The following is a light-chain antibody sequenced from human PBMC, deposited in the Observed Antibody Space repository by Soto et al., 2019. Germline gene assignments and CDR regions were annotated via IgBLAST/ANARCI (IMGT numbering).Light chain of an antibody. CDR1: QSVTRY. CDR2: DAS. CDR3: HQYNSWPRGT. V-gene: IGKV3-11*01. J-gene: IGKJ3*01. Sequence: PGERATLSCRASQSVTRYLAWYQQRPGQTPRLLIYDASNRATGIPARFSGSGSGTDFTLSISSLEPEDFAVYYCHQYNSWPRGTFGPGTKVEIK.